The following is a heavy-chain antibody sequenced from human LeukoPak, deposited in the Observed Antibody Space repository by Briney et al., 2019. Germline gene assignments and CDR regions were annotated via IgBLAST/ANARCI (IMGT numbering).Heavy chain of an antibody. D-gene: IGHD4-17*01. J-gene: IGHJ5*02. CDR2: INHSGST. CDR1: GGSFSGHY. V-gene: IGHV4-34*01. Sequence: SETLSLTCAVYGGSFSGHYWSWIRQPPGKGLEWIGEINHSGSTNYNPSLKSRVTISVDTSKNQFSLKLSSMTAADTAVYYCARKPDYGDYLNWFDPWGQGTLVTVSS. CDR3: ARKPDYGDYLNWFDP.